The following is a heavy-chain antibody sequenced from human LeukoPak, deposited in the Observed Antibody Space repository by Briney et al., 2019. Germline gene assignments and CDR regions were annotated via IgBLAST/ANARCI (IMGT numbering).Heavy chain of an antibody. CDR1: VGSFSGYF. Sequence: SETLSLTCAVYVGSFSGYFWSWLRQPPGKGLEWIGEINHSGSTNYNSSLKSRVTISVDTSKNQFSLKLSSVAAADTAVYCWARGYYGSGSHCCHMDVWGKGTTITVS. CDR3: ARGYYGSGSHCCHMDV. CDR2: INHSGST. V-gene: IGHV4-34*01. D-gene: IGHD3-10*01. J-gene: IGHJ6*03.